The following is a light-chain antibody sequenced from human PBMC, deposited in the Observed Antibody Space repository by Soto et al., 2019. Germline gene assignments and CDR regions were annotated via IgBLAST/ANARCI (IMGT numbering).Light chain of an antibody. CDR3: QSYDSSLSGYV. J-gene: IGLJ1*01. CDR1: SSNLGAGYD. Sequence: QSVLTQPPSVSGAPGQRVTISCTGSSSNLGAGYDVHWYQLLPGTAPKLLIYVNRNRPSGVPDRFSGSKSGTSASLAITGLQAEDEADYYCQSYDSSLSGYVFGTGTKVTVL. CDR2: VNR. V-gene: IGLV1-40*01.